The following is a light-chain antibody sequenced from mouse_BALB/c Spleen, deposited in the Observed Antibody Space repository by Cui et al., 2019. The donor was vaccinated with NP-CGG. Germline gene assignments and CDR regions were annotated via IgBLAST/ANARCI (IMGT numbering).Light chain of an antibody. V-gene: IGLV1*01. CDR2: GTN. J-gene: IGLJ1*01. CDR1: TGAVTTSNY. Sequence: QAVVPPESALPTSPGETVTLTCRSGTGAVTTSNYANWVQEKPDHLFTGLIGGTNNRAPGVPARFSGSLIGDKAALTITGAQTEDEAIYFCALWYSNHWVFGGGTKLTVL. CDR3: ALWYSNHWV.